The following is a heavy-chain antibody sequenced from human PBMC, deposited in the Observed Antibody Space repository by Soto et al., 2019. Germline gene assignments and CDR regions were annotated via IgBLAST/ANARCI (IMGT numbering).Heavy chain of an antibody. J-gene: IGHJ4*01. CDR2: IGTDSNT. CDR1: GFTFNSYA. D-gene: IGHD2-2*01. Sequence: EVQLLESGGGLVQPGGSLRLSCAASGFTFNSYAMNWVRQAPGKGLAWVSAIGTDSNTYYADSVKGRFTISRDNSRTTLYLQMNSLRAEDTALYYCVRKYPGTRPFDYWGQGTLVTVSS. CDR3: VRKYPGTRPFDY. V-gene: IGHV3-23*01.